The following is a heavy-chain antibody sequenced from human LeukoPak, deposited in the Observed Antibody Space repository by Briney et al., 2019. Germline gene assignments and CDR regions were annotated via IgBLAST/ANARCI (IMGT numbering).Heavy chain of an antibody. CDR3: ARVPSRMTFRFGRDV. D-gene: IGHD3-16*01. CDR1: GFTFSSYG. V-gene: IGHV3-48*03. Sequence: GGSLRLSCAASGFTFSSYGMNWVRQAPRKGLAWVSYISSSGSTIYYADSVKGRFTISRDNAKNSLYLQMNSLRAEDTAVYYCARVPSRMTFRFGRDVWGQGTTVTISS. CDR2: ISSSGSTI. J-gene: IGHJ6*02.